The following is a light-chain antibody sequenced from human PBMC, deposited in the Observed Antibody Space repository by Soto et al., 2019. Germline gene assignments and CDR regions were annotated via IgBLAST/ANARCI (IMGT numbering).Light chain of an antibody. Sequence: DIQMTQSPSSLSASVGDRVTITCRASQGISTYLNCYQQKPGKAPKLLIYAASSLQSGVPSRFSGSGSETDFTLTISSLQPEDFATYSCQQSYSTTWTFGQGTMVAIK. CDR1: QGISTY. CDR2: AAS. CDR3: QQSYSTTWT. J-gene: IGKJ1*01. V-gene: IGKV1-39*01.